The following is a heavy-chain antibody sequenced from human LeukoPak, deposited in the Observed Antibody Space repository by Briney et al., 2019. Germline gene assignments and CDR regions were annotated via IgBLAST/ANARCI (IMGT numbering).Heavy chain of an antibody. CDR2: IYTSEST. D-gene: IGHD3-3*01. J-gene: IGHJ3*02. CDR3: ARYAPNWSGDAFDI. Sequence: PSQTLSLTCSVSGGSISSGSYHGSWIRRPGGKGREWIGRIYTSESTNYNPSLKSRLTISIATSKHQFSLKLSSVTAADTAVYYGARYAPNWSGDAFDIWGQGTMVTVSS. V-gene: IGHV4-61*02. CDR1: GGSISSGSYH.